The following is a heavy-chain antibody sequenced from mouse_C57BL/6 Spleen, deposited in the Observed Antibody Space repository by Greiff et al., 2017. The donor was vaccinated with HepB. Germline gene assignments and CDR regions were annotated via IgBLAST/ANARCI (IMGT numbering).Heavy chain of an antibody. J-gene: IGHJ2*01. Sequence: EVQLQQSGPGLVKPSQSLSLTCSVTGYSITSGYYWNWIRQFPGNKLEWMGYISYDGSNNYNPSLKNRISITRDTSKNQFFLKLNSVTTEDTATYYCARGDYGSSPLDYWGQGTTLTVSS. CDR1: GYSITSGYY. CDR2: ISYDGSN. V-gene: IGHV3-6*01. CDR3: ARGDYGSSPLDY. D-gene: IGHD1-1*01.